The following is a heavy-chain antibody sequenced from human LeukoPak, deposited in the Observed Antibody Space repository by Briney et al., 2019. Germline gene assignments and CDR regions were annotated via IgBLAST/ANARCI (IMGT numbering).Heavy chain of an antibody. D-gene: IGHD5-18*01. CDR1: GYTFTTYD. CDR2: MNPNSGNT. CDR3: ARRNTAMVAGLDY. Sequence: ASVKVSCKASGYTFTTYDIIWVRQATGQGLEWMGWMNPNSGNTGYAQKFQGRVTMTRNTSISTAFMELSGLRSEDTAVYFCARRNTAMVAGLDYWGQGSPVTVSS. J-gene: IGHJ4*02. V-gene: IGHV1-8*01.